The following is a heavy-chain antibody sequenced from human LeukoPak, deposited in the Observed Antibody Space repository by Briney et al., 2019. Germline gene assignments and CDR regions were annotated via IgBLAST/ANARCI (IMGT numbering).Heavy chain of an antibody. CDR2: IYTSGST. CDR3: ARDPAVTPVDI. D-gene: IGHD4-23*01. V-gene: IGHV4-4*08. CDR1: GGSISSYY. J-gene: IGHJ3*02. Sequence: SETLSLTCTVSGGSISSYYWSWIRQPPGKGLEWIGYIYTSGSTNYNPSLKSRVTMSVDTSKNQFSLKLSSVTAADTAVYYCARDPAVTPVDIWGQGTMVTVSS.